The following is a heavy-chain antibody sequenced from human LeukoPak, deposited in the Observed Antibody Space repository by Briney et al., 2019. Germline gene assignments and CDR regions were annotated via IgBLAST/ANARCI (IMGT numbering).Heavy chain of an antibody. V-gene: IGHV4-59*01. CDR3: TRTYSSSSIDY. CDR2: IFYTGST. Sequence: SETLSLTCTVSGGSISTYYWSWIRQPPGKGLEWPGYIFYTGSTNYNPSLKSRVTMSIDTSKNQFSLKLSSVTAADTAIYYCTRTYSSSSIDYWGQGALVTVSS. J-gene: IGHJ4*02. D-gene: IGHD6-6*01. CDR1: GGSISTYY.